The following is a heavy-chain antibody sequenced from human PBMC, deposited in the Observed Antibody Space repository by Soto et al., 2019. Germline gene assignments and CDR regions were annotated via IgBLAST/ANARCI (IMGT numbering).Heavy chain of an antibody. CDR3: AKDLEGTIFGVVIPPTYHGMDV. CDR1: ELTLASYA. Sequence: GGSLNPSCAAPELTLASYAITWAPQAQGKGLKWVSAISGYGGSTYYADSVKGRFTISRDNSKSTLYPQMNSLRAEDTAVYYCAKDLEGTIFGVVIPPTYHGMDVWGQGTTVTVSS. V-gene: IGHV3-23*01. J-gene: IGHJ6*02. CDR2: ISGYGGST. D-gene: IGHD3-3*01.